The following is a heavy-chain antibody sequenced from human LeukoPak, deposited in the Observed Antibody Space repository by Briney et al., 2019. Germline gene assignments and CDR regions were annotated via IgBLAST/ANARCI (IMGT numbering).Heavy chain of an antibody. CDR2: INPGDSDT. Sequence: GESLKISCKGSGYSFTNYWIGWVRQMPGKGLEWIAIINPGDSDTRYSPSFQGQVTISADKSINTAYLQWSSLKASDTAMYYFAKHTSWDTGIGVWGKGTTVTVSS. CDR3: AKHTSWDTGIGV. CDR1: GYSFTNYW. V-gene: IGHV5-51*01. D-gene: IGHD2-21*01. J-gene: IGHJ6*04.